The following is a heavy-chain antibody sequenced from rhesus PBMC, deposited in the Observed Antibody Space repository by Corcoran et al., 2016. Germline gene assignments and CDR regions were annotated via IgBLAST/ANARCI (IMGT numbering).Heavy chain of an antibody. CDR2: INNGGGST. CDR3: AKWYCSTTYCSYIDY. D-gene: IGHD2-15*01. J-gene: IGHJ4*01. V-gene: IGHV3S5*01. Sequence: EVQLVETGGGLVQPGGSLKLSCAASGFTFSSYGMSWVRQAPGKGLEWVSAINNGGGSTYDAASVKGRFTISRDNSKNTLSLQVNSLRAEDTAVYYCAKWYCSTTYCSYIDYWGQGVLVTVSS. CDR1: GFTFSSYG.